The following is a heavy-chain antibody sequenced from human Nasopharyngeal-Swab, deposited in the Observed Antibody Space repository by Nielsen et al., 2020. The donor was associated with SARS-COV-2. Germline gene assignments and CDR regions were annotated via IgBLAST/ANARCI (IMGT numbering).Heavy chain of an antibody. J-gene: IGHJ4*02. V-gene: IGHV4-31*03. D-gene: IGHD1-26*01. Sequence: SETLSLTCTVSGGPISSSGYYWSWIRHLPGRGLEWIGYIYYSGNTFYNPSLKSRVTMSVDTSENQFSLNLNSVTAADTAVYYCARGWAGHYFDYWGQGTLVTVSS. CDR1: GGPISSSGYY. CDR3: ARGWAGHYFDY. CDR2: IYYSGNT.